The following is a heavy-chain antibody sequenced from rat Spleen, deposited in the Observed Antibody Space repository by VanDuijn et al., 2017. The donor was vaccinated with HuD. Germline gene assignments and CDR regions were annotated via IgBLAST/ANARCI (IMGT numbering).Heavy chain of an antibody. V-gene: IGHV5-25*01. Sequence: EVQLVESGGGLVQPGRSLKLSCAASGFTFSNYDMAWVRQAPTKGLEWVASISPSGGSTYYRDSVKGRFTVSRDNAKSTLYLQMDSLRSEDTATYYCARHDQLPGYYYVMDAWGQGASVTVSS. CDR3: ARHDQLPGYYYVMDA. D-gene: IGHD1-4*01. CDR2: ISPSGGST. CDR1: GFTFSNYD. J-gene: IGHJ4*01.